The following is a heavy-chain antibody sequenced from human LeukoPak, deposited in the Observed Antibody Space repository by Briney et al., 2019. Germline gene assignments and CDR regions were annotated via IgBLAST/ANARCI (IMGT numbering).Heavy chain of an antibody. CDR1: GFTFSSYA. J-gene: IGHJ6*03. CDR2: ISGSGGST. Sequence: GGSLRLSCAASGFTFSSYAMSWVRQAPGKGLEWVSAISGSGGSTYYADSVKGRFTISRDNSKNTLYLQMNSLRAEDTAVYYCAKXXVDFWSGYKNFYYYMDVWGKGTTVTVSS. D-gene: IGHD3-3*01. CDR3: AKXXVDFWSGYKNFYYYMDV. V-gene: IGHV3-23*01.